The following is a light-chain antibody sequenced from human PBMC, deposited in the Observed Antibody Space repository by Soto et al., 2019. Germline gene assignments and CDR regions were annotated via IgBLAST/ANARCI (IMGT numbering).Light chain of an antibody. Sequence: DIPLTQSPSSLSVSVGDRVTITCRASQAISNYLAWFQQKPGKVPRLLIYAASTLQSGVPSRFSGSGSGTDFTLTISSLQPEDVATYYCQKYNSAPFTFGPGTKVDIK. CDR2: AAS. CDR1: QAISNY. J-gene: IGKJ3*01. CDR3: QKYNSAPFT. V-gene: IGKV1-27*01.